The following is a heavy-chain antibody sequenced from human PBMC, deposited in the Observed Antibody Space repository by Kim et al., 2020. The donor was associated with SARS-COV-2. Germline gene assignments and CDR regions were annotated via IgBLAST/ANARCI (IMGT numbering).Heavy chain of an antibody. V-gene: IGHV4-31*03. CDR3: ARDRPHTLRYFDWTQSWYFDL. CDR2: IYYSGST. D-gene: IGHD3-9*01. Sequence: SETLSLTCTVSGGSISRDGYYWSWIRQHPGKGLEWIGYIYYSGSTHYNPSLKSRPTMSVDTSKTQFSLKLSSVTAADTAMYYCARDRPHTLRYFDWTQSWYFDLRGRGTLVTLSP. J-gene: IGHJ2*01. CDR1: GGSISRDGYY.